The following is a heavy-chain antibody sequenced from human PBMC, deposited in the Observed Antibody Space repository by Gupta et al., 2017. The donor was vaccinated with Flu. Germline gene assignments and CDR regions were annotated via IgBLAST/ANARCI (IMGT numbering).Heavy chain of an antibody. V-gene: IGHV5-51*03. CDR3: AKHVVGFTNDYFDS. Sequence: VQLVQSGAEVKKAEESLKISCKASGYIFINSWIGWVRQKPGKGLEWMGIIYPADSDTQYSPSFQGQVTISVDKSIDTVYLQWSSLKPSDTAIDYCAKHVVGFTNDYFDSWGQGTLVTVSS. CDR1: GYIFINSW. CDR2: IYPADSDT. J-gene: IGHJ4*02. D-gene: IGHD2-15*01.